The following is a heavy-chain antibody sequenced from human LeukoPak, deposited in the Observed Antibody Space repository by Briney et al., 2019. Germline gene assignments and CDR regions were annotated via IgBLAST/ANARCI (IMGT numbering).Heavy chain of an antibody. Sequence: ESGPTLVNPTQTLTLTCTFSGFSLSTSGMCVSWIRQPPGKALEWLARIDWDDDKYYSTSLKTRLTTSKDTSKNQVVLTMTNMDPVDTATYYCARIPPHFVDLVDVWGQGTTVTVSS. J-gene: IGHJ6*02. CDR2: IDWDDDK. CDR3: ARIPPHFVDLVDV. D-gene: IGHD3/OR15-3a*01. V-gene: IGHV2-70*11. CDR1: GFSLSTSGMC.